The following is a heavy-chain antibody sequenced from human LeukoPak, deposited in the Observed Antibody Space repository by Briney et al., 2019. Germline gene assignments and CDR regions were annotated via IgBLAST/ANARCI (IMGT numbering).Heavy chain of an antibody. J-gene: IGHJ4*02. CDR3: ARMKNYYDSSGYFAPFDY. V-gene: IGHV1-2*02. CDR1: GYTFTGYY. CDR2: INPNSGGT. Sequence: ASVKVSCKASGYTFTGYYMHWVRQAPGQGLEWMGWINPNSGGTNYAQKFQGRVTMTRDTSISTAYMELSRLRSDDTAVYYCARMKNYYDSSGYFAPFDYWGQGTLVTVSS. D-gene: IGHD3-22*01.